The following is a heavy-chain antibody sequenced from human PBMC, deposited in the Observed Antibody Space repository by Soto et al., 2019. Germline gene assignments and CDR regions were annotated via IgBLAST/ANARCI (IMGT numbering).Heavy chain of an antibody. J-gene: IGHJ3*02. CDR2: IIPILGIA. Sequence: SVKVSCKASGYTFTSYYMHWVRQAPGQGLEWMGRIIPILGIANYAQKFQGRVTITADKSTSTAYMELSSLRSEDTAVYYCAAYSSGAAAFDAFDIWGQGTMVTVSS. V-gene: IGHV1-69*02. CDR1: GYTFTSYY. CDR3: AAYSSGAAAFDAFDI. D-gene: IGHD6-19*01.